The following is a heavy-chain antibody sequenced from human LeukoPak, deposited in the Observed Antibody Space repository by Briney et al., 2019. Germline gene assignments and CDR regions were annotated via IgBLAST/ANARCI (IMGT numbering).Heavy chain of an antibody. CDR3: ARDLGTLAYYFDY. V-gene: IGHV3-66*01. Sequence: GGSLRLSCAASGFTVSSNYMSWVRQAPGKGLEWVSVIYSGGSTYYADSVKGRFTISRDNSKNTLYLQMNSLRAEDTAVYYCARDLGTLAYYFDYWGQGTLVTVSS. J-gene: IGHJ4*02. CDR2: IYSGGST. CDR1: GFTVSSNY.